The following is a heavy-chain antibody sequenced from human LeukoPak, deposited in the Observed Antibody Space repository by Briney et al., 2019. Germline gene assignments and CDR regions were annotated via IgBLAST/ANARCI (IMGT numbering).Heavy chain of an antibody. CDR3: ARSRHDSSGYLLDY. J-gene: IGHJ4*02. CDR1: GYTFTDYD. D-gene: IGHD3-22*01. CDR2: INAGNGNT. V-gene: IGHV1-3*01. Sequence: ASVKVSCKASGYTFTDYDINWVRRTGQRLEWMGWINAGNGNTKYSQKFQGRVTITRDTSASTAYMELSSLRSEDTAVYYCARSRHDSSGYLLDYWGQGTLVTVSS.